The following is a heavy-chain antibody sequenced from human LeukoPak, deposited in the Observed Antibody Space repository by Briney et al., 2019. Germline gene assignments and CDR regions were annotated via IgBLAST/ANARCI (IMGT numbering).Heavy chain of an antibody. D-gene: IGHD5-24*01. CDR1: GFTFSSYA. CDR3: AKDLQLGGRSYYFDY. CDR2: ISYDGSNK. Sequence: GGSLRLSCAASGFTFSSYAMHWVRQAPGKGLEWVAVISYDGSNKYYADSVKGRFTISRDNSKNTLNLQMNSLRAEDTAVYYCAKDLQLGGRSYYFDYWGQGILVTVSS. V-gene: IGHV3-30*04. J-gene: IGHJ4*02.